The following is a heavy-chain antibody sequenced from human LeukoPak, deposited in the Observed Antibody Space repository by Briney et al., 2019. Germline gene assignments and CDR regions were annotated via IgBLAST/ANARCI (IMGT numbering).Heavy chain of an antibody. CDR2: IKPDGTTK. D-gene: IGHD2-15*01. V-gene: IGHV3-7*03. CDR1: GFPFSSYS. Sequence: GGSLRLSCAASGFPFSSYSMTWVRQAPGKGLEWVANIKPDGTTKFYVDSVKGRFTISRDNAKNSLYLQMNSLRAEDTALYYCAKRATHRGFDYWGQGTLVTVSS. CDR3: AKRATHRGFDY. J-gene: IGHJ4*02.